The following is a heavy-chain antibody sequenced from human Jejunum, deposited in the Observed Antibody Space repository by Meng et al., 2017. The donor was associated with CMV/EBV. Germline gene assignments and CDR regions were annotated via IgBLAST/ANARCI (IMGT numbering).Heavy chain of an antibody. CDR2: IHYTGGT. CDR1: DSFTNRIYY. Sequence: DSFTNRIYYWGAIRKSPRKGLDWVASIHYTGGTYYNPSLKSRVTISVDTSKSQFSLELTSVTAADTAIYYCVRDRGDGSGSYYDYWGPGTVVTVSS. D-gene: IGHD3-10*01. J-gene: IGHJ4*02. CDR3: VRDRGDGSGSYYDY. V-gene: IGHV4-39*07.